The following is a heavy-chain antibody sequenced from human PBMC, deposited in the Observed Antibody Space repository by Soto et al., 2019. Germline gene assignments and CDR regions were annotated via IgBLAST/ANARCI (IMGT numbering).Heavy chain of an antibody. CDR1: GFTFSNAW. V-gene: IGHV3-15*01. CDR2: IKSKTDGGTT. Sequence: EVQLVESGGGLVEPGGSLRLSCTASGFTFSNAWMTWVRQAPGKGLEWVGRIKSKTDGGTTDYAAPVKGRFTISRDDSKNTMYLQMNRLKTEDTAVYYCTIPRGPMIRPWGQGTLVNVSS. J-gene: IGHJ5*02. CDR3: TIPRGPMIRP. D-gene: IGHD3-22*01.